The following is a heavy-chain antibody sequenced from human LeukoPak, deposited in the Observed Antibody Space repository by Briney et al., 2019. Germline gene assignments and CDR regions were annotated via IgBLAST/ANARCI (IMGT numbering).Heavy chain of an antibody. CDR3: GRGFSIVPAGIPDY. V-gene: IGHV3-74*01. Sequence: PGGSLRLSCAASGFTFSSYWMHWVRQDPRKGLVWVSRINTDGGSTTYADSVMGRFTISRDNAKNTLYLQMNSLRAEDTAVYYCGRGFSIVPAGIPDYWGLGTLVTVSS. J-gene: IGHJ4*02. CDR2: INTDGGST. CDR1: GFTFSSYW. D-gene: IGHD2-2*02.